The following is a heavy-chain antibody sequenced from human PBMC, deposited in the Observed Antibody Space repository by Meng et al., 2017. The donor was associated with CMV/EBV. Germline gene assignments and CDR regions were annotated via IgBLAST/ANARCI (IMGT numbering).Heavy chain of an antibody. CDR2: ISAYNGNT. V-gene: IGHV1-18*01. CDR3: ARDLRLAVFLEWLQGMDV. Sequence: ASVKVSCKASGYTFTSYGISWVRQAPGQGLEWMGWISAYNGNTNYAQKLQGRVTITTDTSTSTAYMELRSLRSDDTAVYYCARDLRLAVFLEWLQGMDVWGQGTTVTVSS. D-gene: IGHD3-3*01. CDR1: GYTFTSYG. J-gene: IGHJ6*02.